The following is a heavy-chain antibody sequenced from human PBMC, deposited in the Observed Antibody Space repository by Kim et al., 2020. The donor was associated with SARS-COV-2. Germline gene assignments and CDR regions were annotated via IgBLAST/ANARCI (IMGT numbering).Heavy chain of an antibody. V-gene: IGHV4-59*01. CDR3: AGASPILVDTVVNPGGVDY. CDR1: GGSISSYY. Sequence: SETLSLTCTVSGGSISSYYWSWIRQPPGKGLEWIGYIYYSGSTNYNPSLKRRVTISVDTSKNQFSLKLSSVTAADTAVYYCAGASPILVDTVVNPGGVDYWGQGTLVTVSS. D-gene: IGHD2-15*01. J-gene: IGHJ4*02. CDR2: IYYSGST.